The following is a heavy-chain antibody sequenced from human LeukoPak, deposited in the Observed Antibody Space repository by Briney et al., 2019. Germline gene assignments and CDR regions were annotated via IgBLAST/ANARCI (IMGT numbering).Heavy chain of an antibody. D-gene: IGHD1-1*01. CDR1: GFTVSSYY. CDR3: ARGRLDNYFDY. J-gene: IGHJ4*02. CDR2: IYSGGNT. Sequence: GGSLRLSXAASGFTVSSYYVTWVSQAPGKGLEWVSVIYSGGNTYYADSVKGRFPISRDNSKNTVYLQMNNLRAEDTAVYYCARGRLDNYFDYWGQGTLVTVSS. V-gene: IGHV3-66*02.